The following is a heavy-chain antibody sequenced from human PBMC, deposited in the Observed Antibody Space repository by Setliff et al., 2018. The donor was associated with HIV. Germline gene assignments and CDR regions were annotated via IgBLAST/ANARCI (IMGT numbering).Heavy chain of an antibody. CDR2: INPSNDAT. Sequence: ASVKVSCKASGYSFTTNYMHWVRQAPGQGLEWMGIINPSNDATTYAQKFKGRVTMVSDTSTSTVYMELSSLRSEDTAVYYCARDYFDSSAYHYGFGAFDIWGQGTMVTVSS. J-gene: IGHJ3*02. D-gene: IGHD3-22*01. CDR1: GYSFTTNY. V-gene: IGHV1-46*01. CDR3: ARDYFDSSAYHYGFGAFDI.